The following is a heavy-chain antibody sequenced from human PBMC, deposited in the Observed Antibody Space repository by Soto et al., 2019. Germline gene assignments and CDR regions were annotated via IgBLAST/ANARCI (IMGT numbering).Heavy chain of an antibody. CDR3: ARSPXYCSSTSCYEDYYGMDV. J-gene: IGHJ6*02. CDR2: IYPGDSDT. CDR1: GYSFTIYW. D-gene: IGHD2-2*01. V-gene: IGHV5-51*01. Sequence: PGESLKISCKGSGYSFTIYWIGWVRQMPGKGLEWMGIIYPGDSDTRYSPSFQGQVTISADKSISTAYLQWSSLKASDTAMYYCARSPXYCSSTSCYEDYYGMDVWGQGTTVTVSS.